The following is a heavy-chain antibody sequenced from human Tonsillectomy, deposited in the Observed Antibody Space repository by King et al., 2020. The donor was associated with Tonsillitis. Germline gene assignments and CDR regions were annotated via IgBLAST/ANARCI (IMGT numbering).Heavy chain of an antibody. Sequence: DVQLVESGGGLVKSGGSLRLSCAASGCTFSNAWMSWVRQAPGKGLEWVGRIKSKTHGGTPDYAAPVKGRVTISRDDLKTTLYLQMNSLKTEDTAVYYCTTWGPSVTSPYFDYWGQGTLVTVSS. V-gene: IGHV3-15*01. J-gene: IGHJ4*02. CDR1: GCTFSNAW. CDR3: TTWGPSVTSPYFDY. CDR2: IKSKTHGGTP. D-gene: IGHD4-11*01.